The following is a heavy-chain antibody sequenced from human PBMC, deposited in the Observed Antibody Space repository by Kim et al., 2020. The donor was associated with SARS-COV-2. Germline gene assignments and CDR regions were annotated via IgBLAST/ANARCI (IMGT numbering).Heavy chain of an antibody. CDR3: AKTIASSGTGSLDWCDP. V-gene: IGHV4-59*08. D-gene: IGHD3-10*01. J-gene: IGHJ5*02. Sequence: SETLSLTCTVSGGSISGYYWSWIRQPPGKGLEWIGYIYYSGSTNYNPSLKSRVTISVDSSKNQFSLKLSSVTAADTAVYYCAKTIASSGTGSLDWCDPWSQGTLVTVSS. CDR2: IYYSGST. CDR1: GGSISGYY.